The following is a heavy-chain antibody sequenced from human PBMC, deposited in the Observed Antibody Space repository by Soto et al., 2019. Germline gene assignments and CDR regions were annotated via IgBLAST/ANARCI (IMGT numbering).Heavy chain of an antibody. Sequence: PSETLSLTCTVSGGSISSGGYYWSWIRQHPGKGLEWIGYIYYSGSTYYNPALKSRVTTSVDTSKNQLSLKLVSVSAADTAVYYCARHEWLRLYTVGYCGQGTLVTVSS. J-gene: IGHJ4*02. V-gene: IGHV4-31*03. CDR1: GGSISSGGYY. CDR3: ARHEWLRLYTVGY. CDR2: IYYSGST. D-gene: IGHD5-12*01.